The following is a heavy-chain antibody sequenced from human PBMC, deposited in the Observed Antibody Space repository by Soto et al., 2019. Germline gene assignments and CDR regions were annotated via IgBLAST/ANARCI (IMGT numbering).Heavy chain of an antibody. CDR2: INPNSGGT. CDR1: GYTFTGYY. Sequence: QVQLVQSGAEVKKPGASVKVSCKASGYTFTGYYMHWVRQAPGQGLEWMGWINPNSGGTNYAQKFRGRLTLTRDTSFSTAYMDLSSLRSDDTAIYYCAKDGPSGDYGYYFDYWGRGTLVTVSS. V-gene: IGHV1-2*02. CDR3: AKDGPSGDYGYYFDY. D-gene: IGHD4-17*01. J-gene: IGHJ4*02.